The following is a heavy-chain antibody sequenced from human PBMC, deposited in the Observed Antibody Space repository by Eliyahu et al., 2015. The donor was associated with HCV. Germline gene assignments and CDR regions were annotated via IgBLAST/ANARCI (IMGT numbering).Heavy chain of an antibody. CDR1: GFTFXXYA. V-gene: IGHV3-30*01. CDR3: ASPSYYGSGSYPYFDS. CDR2: ISYDGSNK. J-gene: IGHJ4*02. D-gene: IGHD3-10*01. Sequence: QVQLVESGGGVVQPGXSXRLSCAASGFTFXXYAMXWVRQAPGKGLEWVAVISYDGSNKYYADSVKGRFTISRDNSKNTLYLQMNSLRAEDTAVYYCASPSYYGSGSYPYFDSWGQGTLVTVSS.